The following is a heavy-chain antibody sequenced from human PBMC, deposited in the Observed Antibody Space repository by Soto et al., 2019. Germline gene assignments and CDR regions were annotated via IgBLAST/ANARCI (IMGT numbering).Heavy chain of an antibody. Sequence: EVQLVESGGGLVKPGGSLRLSCAASGFTFSSYSMNWVRQAPGKGLEWVSSISSSSSYIYYPDSVKGRFTISRDNAKKSLYLQMNSLRAEDTAVYYCARDRGYYDSSGDGPQRDAFDIWGQGTMVTVSS. J-gene: IGHJ3*02. CDR2: ISSSSSYI. V-gene: IGHV3-21*01. D-gene: IGHD3-22*01. CDR3: ARDRGYYDSSGDGPQRDAFDI. CDR1: GFTFSSYS.